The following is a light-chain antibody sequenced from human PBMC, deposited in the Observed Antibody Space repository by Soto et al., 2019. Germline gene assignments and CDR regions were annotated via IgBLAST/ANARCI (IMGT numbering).Light chain of an antibody. CDR3: QQRSNWPRT. J-gene: IGKJ2*01. Sequence: EIVLTQSPATLSLSPGEIATLSCRASQSVSSYLAWYQQKPGQAPRLLIYDASNRATDIPARFSGSGSGTDFTLTINSLEPEDFAVYYCQQRSNWPRTFGQGTKLEIK. CDR1: QSVSSY. CDR2: DAS. V-gene: IGKV3-11*01.